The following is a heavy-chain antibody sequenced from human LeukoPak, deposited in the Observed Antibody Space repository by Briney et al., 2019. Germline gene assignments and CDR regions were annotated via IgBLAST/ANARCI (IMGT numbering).Heavy chain of an antibody. D-gene: IGHD3-3*01. CDR1: GFTFRSYE. CDR2: LSSSGSAF. V-gene: IGHV3-48*03. J-gene: IGHJ4*02. CDR3: ARSARLMKGVVEVTALDD. Sequence: GGSLRLSCEDSGFTFRSYEMNWVRQAPGKGLEWIEYLSSSGSAFSYADSVKGRFTIARDNAKNSVYLEMNSLRADDTAVYYCARSARLMKGVVEVTALDDWGQGTLVTVSS.